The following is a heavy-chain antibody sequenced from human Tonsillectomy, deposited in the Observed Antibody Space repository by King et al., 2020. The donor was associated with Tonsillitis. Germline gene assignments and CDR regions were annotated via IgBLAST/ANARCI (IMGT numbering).Heavy chain of an antibody. J-gene: IGHJ4*02. Sequence: QLVQSGAEVKRPGASVKGSCKASGYTFTSYYIHWVRQAPGQGLEWMGIINPSGGSTSYAQKFQGRVTMTRDTSTSTVKMELRSLKSDDTAVYYCARAGATMVRGVIVSPFDYWGQGTLVTVSS. D-gene: IGHD3-10*01. V-gene: IGHV1-46*01. CDR1: GYTFTSYY. CDR3: ARAGATMVRGVIVSPFDY. CDR2: INPSGGST.